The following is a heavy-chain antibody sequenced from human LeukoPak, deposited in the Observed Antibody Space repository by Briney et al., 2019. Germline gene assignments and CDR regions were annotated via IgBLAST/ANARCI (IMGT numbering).Heavy chain of an antibody. D-gene: IGHD3-22*01. J-gene: IGHJ6*02. CDR3: AKDLGMNYYDSSGPLLWYYYGMDV. V-gene: IGHV3-30*04. Sequence: GGALILSCAAPGYTFSSYAVHRVRQAPGKGLEWVEVISYDGSNRYYAAAVKGRVTISSDNSKNTLYLQMKSLRAEDTAVYYCAKDLGMNYYDSSGPLLWYYYGMDVWGQGTTVTVSS. CDR1: GYTFSSYA. CDR2: ISYDGSNR.